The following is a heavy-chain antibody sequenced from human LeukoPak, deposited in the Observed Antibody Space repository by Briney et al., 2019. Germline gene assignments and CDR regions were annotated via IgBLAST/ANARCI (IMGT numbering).Heavy chain of an antibody. CDR2: INSDGSTT. CDR3: AGGFGWQQVGTLDP. J-gene: IGHJ5*02. Sequence: GGSLRLSCAASGFTFSGYWMHWVRQAPGKGLVWVSRINSDGSTTDYADSVKGRFTVSRDNAKNTLYLQMNSLRGEDTAVYYCAGGFGWQQVGTLDPWGQGTLVTVSS. V-gene: IGHV3-74*01. CDR1: GFTFSGYW. D-gene: IGHD6-13*01.